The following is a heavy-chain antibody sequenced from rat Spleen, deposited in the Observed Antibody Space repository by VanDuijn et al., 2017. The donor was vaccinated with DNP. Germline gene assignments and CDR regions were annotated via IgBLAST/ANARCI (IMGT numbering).Heavy chain of an antibody. CDR3: TRTYSY. Sequence: EVQLVETGGGLVQPGKSLKLSCVASGFTFSDHNMAWVRQAPKKGLEWVATISCDGSDIYYRDSVKGRFSISRDNAKSTLYLQINSLRSEDTATYYCTRTYSYWGHGVMVTVSS. CDR2: ISCDGSDI. CDR1: GFTFSDHN. J-gene: IGHJ2*01. D-gene: IGHD1-9*01. V-gene: IGHV5-7*01.